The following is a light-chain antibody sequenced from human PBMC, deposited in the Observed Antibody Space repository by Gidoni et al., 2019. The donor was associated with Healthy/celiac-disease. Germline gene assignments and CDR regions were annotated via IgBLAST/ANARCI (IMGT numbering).Light chain of an antibody. J-gene: IGKJ2*01. CDR3: QQSYSTPPET. V-gene: IGKV1-39*01. CDR1: QRISSY. Sequence: DIQMNQSPSSLSASVGGRVNITCRASQRISSYLNWYQQKPGKAPKLMIYAASSLQSGVPARFSGSGSGTDFTLTISSLQPEDFATYYCQQSYSTPPETFXQXTKLEIK. CDR2: AAS.